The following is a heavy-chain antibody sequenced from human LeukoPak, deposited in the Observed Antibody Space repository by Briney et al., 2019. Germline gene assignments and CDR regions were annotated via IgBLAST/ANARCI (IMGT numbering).Heavy chain of an antibody. CDR2: IYTSGST. CDR1: GGSISSYY. CDR3: ARATGRLTMIGPYYYYMDV. Sequence: SETLSLTCTVSGGSISSYYWSWIRQPAGKGLEWIGRIYTSGSTNYNPSLKSRVTISVDTSKNQFSLKLSSVTAADTAVYYCARATGRLTMIGPYYYYMDVWGKGTTVTISS. J-gene: IGHJ6*03. V-gene: IGHV4-4*07. D-gene: IGHD3-22*01.